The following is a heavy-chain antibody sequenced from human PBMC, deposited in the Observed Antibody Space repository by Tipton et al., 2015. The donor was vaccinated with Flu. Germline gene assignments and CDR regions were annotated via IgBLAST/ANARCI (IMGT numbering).Heavy chain of an antibody. D-gene: IGHD4-11*01. CDR1: GGSISGNY. V-gene: IGHV4-59*01. Sequence: TLSLTCTVSGGSISGNYWNWIRQPPGRGLEWIGYIYYSGSTVFNPSLKSRAPISVDTSKNQFSLRLSSVTAADTAVYYCARQFYRNYWDWYFDLWGRGTLVTVSS. CDR3: ARQFYRNYWDWYFDL. CDR2: IYYSGST. J-gene: IGHJ2*01.